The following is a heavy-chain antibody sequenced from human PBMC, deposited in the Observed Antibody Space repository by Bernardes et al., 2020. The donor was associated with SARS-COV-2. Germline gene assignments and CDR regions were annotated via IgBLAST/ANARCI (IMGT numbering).Heavy chain of an antibody. CDR1: GLLFSSYS. V-gene: IGHV3-23*01. CDR3: AKSLYTSSSHFDC. D-gene: IGHD6-6*01. Sequence: GGSLRLSCATSGLLFSSYSMNWVRQAPGKGLEWVGLISDTGSTTYYADSVKGRFTISRDNSNNILFLLMNNVGTDDAAVYYCAKSLYTSSSHFDCWGQGTPVTVSS. CDR2: ISDTGSTT. J-gene: IGHJ4*02.